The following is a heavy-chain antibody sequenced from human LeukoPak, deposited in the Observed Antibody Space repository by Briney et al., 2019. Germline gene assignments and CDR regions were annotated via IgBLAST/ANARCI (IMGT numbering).Heavy chain of an antibody. J-gene: IGHJ6*03. CDR2: INHRGDDT. V-gene: IGHV1-46*01. CDR1: GYTFTSYA. Sequence: GASVKVSCKASGYTFTSYAMNWVRQAPGQGLEWMGIINHRGDDTKYAQKFQGRVTVTRNTSTSTVQMELSSLRYEDTAIYYCARGGGSRWPHYHYMDVWGKGTTVTVSS. D-gene: IGHD6-13*01. CDR3: ARGGGSRWPHYHYMDV.